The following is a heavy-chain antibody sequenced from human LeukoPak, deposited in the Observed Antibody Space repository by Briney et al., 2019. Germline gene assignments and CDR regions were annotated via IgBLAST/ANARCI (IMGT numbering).Heavy chain of an antibody. J-gene: IGHJ4*02. CDR3: AREEYSSGWYYFDY. CDR1: GFTFSSYS. CDR2: ISSSGSYI. Sequence: PGGSLRLSCAASGFTFSSYSMNWVRQAPGKGLECVSSISSSGSYIYYADSVKGRLTISRDNAKNSLYLQMNSLRAEDTAVYYCAREEYSSGWYYFDYWGQGTLVTVSS. V-gene: IGHV3-21*01. D-gene: IGHD6-19*01.